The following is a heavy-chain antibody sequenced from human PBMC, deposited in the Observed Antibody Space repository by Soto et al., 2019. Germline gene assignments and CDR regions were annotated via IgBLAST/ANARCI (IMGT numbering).Heavy chain of an antibody. CDR3: ARGNQAYYDFWSGPSAYGMDV. CDR2: ISAYNGNT. V-gene: IGHV1-18*01. CDR1: GYTFTSYG. Sequence: GASVKVSCKASGYTFTSYGISWVRQAPGQGLEWMGWISAYNGNTNYAQKLRGRVTMTTDTSTSTAYMELRSLRSDDTAVYYCARGNQAYYDFWSGPSAYGMDVWGQGTTVTVSS. J-gene: IGHJ6*02. D-gene: IGHD3-3*01.